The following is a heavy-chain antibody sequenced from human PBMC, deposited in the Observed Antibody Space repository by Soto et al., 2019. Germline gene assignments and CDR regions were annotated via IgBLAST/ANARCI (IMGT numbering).Heavy chain of an antibody. J-gene: IGHJ4*02. CDR1: GFTFSSYE. V-gene: IGHV3-48*03. CDR3: ARDHISGSQYFDY. Sequence: EVQLVESGGGLVQPGGSLRLSCAASGFTFSSYEMNWVRQAPGKGLEWVSYISSSGSTIYYADSVKGRFTISRDNAQNSPYLHMNSLRAEDTAVYYCARDHISGSQYFDYWGQGTLVTVSS. CDR2: ISSSGSTI. D-gene: IGHD1-26*01.